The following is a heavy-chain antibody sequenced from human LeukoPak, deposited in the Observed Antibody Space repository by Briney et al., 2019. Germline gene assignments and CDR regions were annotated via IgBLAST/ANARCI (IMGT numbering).Heavy chain of an antibody. CDR1: GFTFSSYA. J-gene: IGHJ6*03. Sequence: GRSLRLSCAASGFTFSSYAMHWVRQAPGKGLEWVAVISYDGSNKYYADSVKGRFTISRDNAKNSLYLQMNSLRVEDTAVYYCARDGASYGGYYYYMDVWGKGTTDTVSS. V-gene: IGHV3-30-3*01. D-gene: IGHD5-18*01. CDR2: ISYDGSNK. CDR3: ARDGASYGGYYYYMDV.